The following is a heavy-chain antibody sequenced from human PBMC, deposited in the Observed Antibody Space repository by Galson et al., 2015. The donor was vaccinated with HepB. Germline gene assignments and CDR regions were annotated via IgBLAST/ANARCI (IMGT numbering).Heavy chain of an antibody. CDR2: IYYSGST. CDR3: ARSHDSSGYGFDY. Sequence: TLSLTCTVSGGSISSGGYYWSWIRQHPGKGLEWIGYIYYSGSTYYNPSLKSRVTISVDTSKNQFSLKLSSVTAADTAVYYCARSHDSSGYGFDYWGQGTLVTVSS. J-gene: IGHJ4*02. V-gene: IGHV4-31*03. CDR1: GGSISSGGYY. D-gene: IGHD3-22*01.